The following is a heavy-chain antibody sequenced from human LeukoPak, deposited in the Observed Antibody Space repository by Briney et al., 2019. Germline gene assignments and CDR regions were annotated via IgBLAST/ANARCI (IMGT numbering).Heavy chain of an antibody. V-gene: IGHV5-51*01. Sequence: HGESLKISCKGSGSSFTSYWIGWVRPLPGKGLEWMGIIYPGDSDTRYSPSFQGQVTISADKSISTAYLQWSSLKASDTAMYYCARHDPAPDAFDIWGQGTMVTVSS. CDR2: IYPGDSDT. J-gene: IGHJ3*02. CDR3: ARHDPAPDAFDI. CDR1: GSSFTSYW.